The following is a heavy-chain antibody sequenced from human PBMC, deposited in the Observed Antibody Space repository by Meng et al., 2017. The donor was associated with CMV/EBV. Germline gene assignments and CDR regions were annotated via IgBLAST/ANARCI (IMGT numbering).Heavy chain of an antibody. J-gene: IGHJ6*02. D-gene: IGHD2-2*02. CDR1: GFTFSSYW. CDR3: AREDCSSTSCYTGYYGMDV. CDR2: IKQDGSEK. V-gene: IGHV3-7*01. Sequence: GGSLRLSCAASGFTFSSYWMSWVRQAPGKGLEWVANIKQDGSEKYYVDSVKGRFTISRDNAKNPLYLQMNSLRAEDTAVYYCAREDCSSTSCYTGYYGMDVWGQGTTVTVSS.